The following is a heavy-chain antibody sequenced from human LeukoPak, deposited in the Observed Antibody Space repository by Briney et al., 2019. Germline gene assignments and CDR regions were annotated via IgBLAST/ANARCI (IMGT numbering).Heavy chain of an antibody. V-gene: IGHV3-7*01. D-gene: IGHD3-10*01. CDR2: INHNGNVN. CDR1: GFTFSSYW. Sequence: GGSLRLSCAASGFTFSSYWMNWARQAPGKGLEWVASINHNGNVNYYVDSVKGRFAISRDNAKNSLYLQMNSLRAEDTAVYYCARAKNYYGSGSYYNWFDPWGQGTLVTVSS. J-gene: IGHJ5*02. CDR3: ARAKNYYGSGSYYNWFDP.